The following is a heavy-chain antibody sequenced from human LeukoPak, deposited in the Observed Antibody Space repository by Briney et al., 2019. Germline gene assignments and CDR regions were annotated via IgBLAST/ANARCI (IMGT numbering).Heavy chain of an antibody. V-gene: IGHV4-61*01. CDR1: GGSVSSGSYY. D-gene: IGHD5-18*01. CDR2: IYYSGST. J-gene: IGHJ6*02. CDR3: ARDRRDTAMNYYYYYGMDV. Sequence: SETLSLTCTVSGGSVSSGSYYWSWIRQPPGKGLEWIGYIYYSGSTNYNPSLRSRVTISVDTSKNQFSLKLSSVTAADTAVYYCARDRRDTAMNYYYYYGMDVWGQGTTVTVSS.